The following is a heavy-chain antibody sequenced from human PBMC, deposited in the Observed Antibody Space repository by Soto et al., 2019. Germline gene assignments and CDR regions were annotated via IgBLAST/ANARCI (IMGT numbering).Heavy chain of an antibody. J-gene: IGHJ5*02. D-gene: IGHD3-10*01. CDR1: GGSFSGYY. CDR3: ARGTRSFGALLKRNNWFDP. V-gene: IGHV4-34*01. Sequence: PSETLSLTCAVYGGSFSGYYWSWIRQPPEKGLEWIGEINHSGSTNYNPSLKSRVTISVDTSKNQFSLKLSSVTAADTAVYYCARGTRSFGALLKRNNWFDPWGQGTLVTVSS. CDR2: INHSGST.